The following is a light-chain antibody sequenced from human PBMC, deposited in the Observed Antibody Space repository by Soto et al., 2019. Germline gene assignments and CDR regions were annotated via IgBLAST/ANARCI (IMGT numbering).Light chain of an antibody. V-gene: IGLV4-69*01. CDR1: SGHSSYA. Sequence: QLVLTQSPSASASLGASVKLTCTLSSGHSSYAIAWHQQQPEKGPRYLMKLNSDGSHSKGDGLPDRFSGSSSGAERYLTISSLQSEDEADYYCQTWGTGIFGGGTQLTVL. J-gene: IGLJ2*01. CDR3: QTWGTGI. CDR2: LNSDGSH.